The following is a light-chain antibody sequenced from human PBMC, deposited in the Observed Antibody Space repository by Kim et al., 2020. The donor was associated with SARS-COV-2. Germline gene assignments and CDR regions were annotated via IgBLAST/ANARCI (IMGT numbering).Light chain of an antibody. CDR2: GAS. CDR3: QHYGGSRYT. CDR1: QSVSRNY. V-gene: IGKV3-20*01. Sequence: LHPGERATLSCRASQSVSRNYLAWYQQKLGQTPRLLIYGASTRAPGIPDRFSGSGSGADFTFTISSLGPEDFAVYYCQHYGGSRYTFGQGTKLEI. J-gene: IGKJ2*01.